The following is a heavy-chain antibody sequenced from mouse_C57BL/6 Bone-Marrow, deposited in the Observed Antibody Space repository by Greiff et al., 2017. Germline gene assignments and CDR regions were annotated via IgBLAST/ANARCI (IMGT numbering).Heavy chain of an antibody. CDR2: ISSGGSYT. CDR3: ARQLVYAMDY. Sequence: EVKLVESGGGLVKPGGSLKLSCAASGFTFSSYAMSWVRQTPEKRLEWVATISSGGSYTYYPDSVKGRFTISRDNAKNTLYLQMSSLRSEDTAMYYCARQLVYAMDYWGQGTSVTVSS. CDR1: GFTFSSYA. J-gene: IGHJ4*01. V-gene: IGHV5-9-3*01. D-gene: IGHD3-1*01.